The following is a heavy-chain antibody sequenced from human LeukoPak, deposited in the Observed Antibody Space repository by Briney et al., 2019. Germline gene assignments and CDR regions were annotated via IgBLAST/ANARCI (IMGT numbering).Heavy chain of an antibody. CDR1: GYTFTSYG. Sequence: ASVKVSCKASGYTFTSYGISWVRQAPGQGLEWMGRIIPILGIANYAQKFQGRVTSTADKSTSTAYMELSILRSEDTAVYYCAIGPDVWGQGTTVTVSS. D-gene: IGHD3-16*01. V-gene: IGHV1-69*04. CDR3: AIGPDV. J-gene: IGHJ6*02. CDR2: IIPILGIA.